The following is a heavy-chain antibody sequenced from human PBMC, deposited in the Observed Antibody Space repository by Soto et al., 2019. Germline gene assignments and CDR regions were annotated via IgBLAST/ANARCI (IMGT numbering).Heavy chain of an antibody. Sequence: SETMSLTCAVDGGSFSGYSLTWIRQTPGTGLEWIGEINHSGSTNYNPSLKSRLTISVDTSKNQFSLKLTSVTAADTAVYYCARHNYGSGSTYFDYWGQGTPVTSPQ. D-gene: IGHD3-10*01. J-gene: IGHJ4*02. V-gene: IGHV4-34*01. CDR1: GGSFSGYS. CDR3: ARHNYGSGSTYFDY. CDR2: INHSGST.